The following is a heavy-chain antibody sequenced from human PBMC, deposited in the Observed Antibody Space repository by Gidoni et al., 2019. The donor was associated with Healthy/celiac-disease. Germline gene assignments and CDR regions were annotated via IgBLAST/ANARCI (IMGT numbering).Heavy chain of an antibody. CDR2: INWNGGST. Sequence: EVQLVESGGGVVRPGGSLRLSFAASGFTFDDYGLSWVRQAPGKGLEWVSGINWNGGSTGYADSVKGRFTISRDNAKNSLYLQMNSLRAEDTALYYCARENAGYSSGWYGPHFDYWGQGTLVTVSS. CDR3: ARENAGYSSGWYGPHFDY. V-gene: IGHV3-20*03. J-gene: IGHJ4*02. CDR1: GFTFDDYG. D-gene: IGHD6-19*01.